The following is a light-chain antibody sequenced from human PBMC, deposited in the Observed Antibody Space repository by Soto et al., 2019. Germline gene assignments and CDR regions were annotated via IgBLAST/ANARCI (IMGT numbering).Light chain of an antibody. CDR2: DAS. Sequence: EMLMTQSPATLSVSPGERVSLSCWASQSVTNKLTWYQQRPGQPPRLLLYDASTRATGVPARFSGSGSGTDFTLAIGRLGPEDFAVYFCQQYADSPWTFGQGTKVDIK. V-gene: IGKV3-15*01. J-gene: IGKJ1*01. CDR1: QSVTNK. CDR3: QQYADSPWT.